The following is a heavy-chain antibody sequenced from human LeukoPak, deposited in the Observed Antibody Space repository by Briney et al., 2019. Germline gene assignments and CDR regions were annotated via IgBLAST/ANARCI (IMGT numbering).Heavy chain of an antibody. Sequence: GGSLRLSCAASGFTFDDYAMHWVRQAPGKGLEWVSVIYSGGSTYYADSVKGRFTISRDNSKNTLYLQMNSLRAEDTAVYYCARELGGSLNWFDPWGQGTLVTVSS. CDR3: ARELGGSLNWFDP. CDR2: IYSGGST. D-gene: IGHD2-15*01. V-gene: IGHV3-66*01. CDR1: GFTFDDYA. J-gene: IGHJ5*02.